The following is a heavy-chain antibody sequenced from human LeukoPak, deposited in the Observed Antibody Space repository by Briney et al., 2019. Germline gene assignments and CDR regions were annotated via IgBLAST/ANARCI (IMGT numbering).Heavy chain of an antibody. V-gene: IGHV4-34*01. CDR2: INHSGST. Sequence: SETLSLTCAVYGGSFSGYYWSWIRQPQGKGLEWIGEINHSGSTNYNPSLKSQVTISVDTSKNQFSLKLSSVTAADTAVYYCAREGYPRSYFDYWGQGTLVTVSS. CDR3: AREGYPRSYFDY. CDR1: GGSFSGYY. D-gene: IGHD5-18*01. J-gene: IGHJ4*02.